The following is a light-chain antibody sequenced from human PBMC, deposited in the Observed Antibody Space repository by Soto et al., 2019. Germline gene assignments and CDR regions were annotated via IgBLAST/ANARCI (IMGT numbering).Light chain of an antibody. CDR1: QSVSSY. J-gene: IGKJ2*01. V-gene: IGKV3-11*01. CDR3: HQRSHWRA. CDR2: DAS. Sequence: EIVLTQSPATLSLSPGERATLSCRASQSVSSYLAWYQQKPGQAPRLLIYDASNRATGIPARFSGSGSGTDFTLTISSLEPEDFAVYYFHQRSHWRAFGQGTKLEIK.